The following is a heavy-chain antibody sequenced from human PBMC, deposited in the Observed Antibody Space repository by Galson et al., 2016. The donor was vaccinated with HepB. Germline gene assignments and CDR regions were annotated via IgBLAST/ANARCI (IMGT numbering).Heavy chain of an antibody. D-gene: IGHD3-10*01. Sequence: LSCAASGFTFSSYSMNWVRQAPGKGLEWVSYISSSSSIIYYADSVKGRFTISRDNAKNSLYLQMNSLRDEDTAVYYCARVGNVLLWFGATDVWGQGTTVTVSS. CDR2: ISSSSSII. V-gene: IGHV3-48*02. CDR1: GFTFSSYS. J-gene: IGHJ6*02. CDR3: ARVGNVLLWFGATDV.